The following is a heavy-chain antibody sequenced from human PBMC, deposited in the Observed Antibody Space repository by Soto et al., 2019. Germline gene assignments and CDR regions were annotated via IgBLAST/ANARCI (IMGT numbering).Heavy chain of an antibody. J-gene: IGHJ4*02. CDR3: AADAKAWPQMVHSDY. CDR1: GFTFTSSA. Sequence: GASVKVSCKASGFTFTSSAFQWVRQARGQRLEWIGWIAVGSGYTNYAQRFQDRVTLTRDMSTATTYMELSRLTSEDTAIYYCAADAKAWPQMVHSDYWGQGTLVTVSS. CDR2: IAVGSGYT. V-gene: IGHV1-58*01. D-gene: IGHD2-8*01.